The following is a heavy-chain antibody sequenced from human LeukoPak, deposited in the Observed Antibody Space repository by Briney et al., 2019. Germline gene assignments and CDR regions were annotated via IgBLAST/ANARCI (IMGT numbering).Heavy chain of an antibody. V-gene: IGHV3-64*01. CDR3: ARDGDYGDYGDY. CDR1: GFTFSSYA. D-gene: IGHD4-17*01. J-gene: IGHJ4*02. CDR2: ISSNGGST. Sequence: GGSLRLSCAASGFTFSSYAMHWVRQAPGKGLEYVSAISSNGGSTYYANSLKGRFTISRDNSKNTLYLQMGSLRAEDMAVYYCARDGDYGDYGDYWGQGTLVTVSS.